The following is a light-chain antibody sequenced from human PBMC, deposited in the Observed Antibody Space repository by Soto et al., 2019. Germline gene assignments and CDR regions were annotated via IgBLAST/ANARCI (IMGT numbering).Light chain of an antibody. Sequence: QSALTQPASVSGSPGQSITISCTGTSSDVGGYNYVSWYQQHPGKAPKLMIYDVSNRPSGVSNRFSGSKSGNTASLTISGLQAEDEADYYCSSNTSSSTLVSGGGTKVTVL. V-gene: IGLV2-14*01. CDR2: DVS. CDR1: SSDVGGYNY. CDR3: SSNTSSSTLV. J-gene: IGLJ2*01.